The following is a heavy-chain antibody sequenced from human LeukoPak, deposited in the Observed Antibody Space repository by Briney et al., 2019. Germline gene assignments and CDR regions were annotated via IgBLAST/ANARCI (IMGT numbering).Heavy chain of an antibody. Sequence: GGSLRLSCAASGFTVSSNYMSWVRQAAGKGLEWVSVIYSGGSTYYADSVKGRLTISRDNSKNTLYLQMNSLRAEDTAVYYCARGSGASSGWPYYYYGMDVWGQGTTVTVSS. CDR2: IYSGGST. CDR3: ARGSGASSGWPYYYYGMDV. J-gene: IGHJ6*02. D-gene: IGHD6-19*01. V-gene: IGHV3-53*01. CDR1: GFTVSSNY.